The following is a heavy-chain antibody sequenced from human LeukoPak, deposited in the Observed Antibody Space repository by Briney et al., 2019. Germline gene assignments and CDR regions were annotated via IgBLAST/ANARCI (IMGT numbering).Heavy chain of an antibody. CDR1: GGSISSGGYY. J-gene: IGHJ5*02. CDR3: ARGRRSSPNWFDP. Sequence: SETLSLTCTVSGGSISSGGYYWSWIRQHPGKGLEWIGYIYYSGSTYYNPSLKSRVTISVDTSKNQFSLKLSSVTAADTAVYYCARGRRSSPNWFDPWGQGTLVTVSS. CDR2: IYYSGST. V-gene: IGHV4-31*03. D-gene: IGHD6-13*01.